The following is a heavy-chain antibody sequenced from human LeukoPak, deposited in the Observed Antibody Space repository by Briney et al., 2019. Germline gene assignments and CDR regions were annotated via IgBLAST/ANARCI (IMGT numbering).Heavy chain of an antibody. CDR1: GFTLSSHC. CDR2: INKAGSST. V-gene: IGHV3-74*01. Sequence: PGGSLRLSCAAAGFTLSSHCMYWVRQVPGKGLVWVTVINKAGSSTSYADFDKGRFTITRDNAKNRLYLQKSSLRVEDTAVYYCARVQDDYSYFDSWGQGTLVTVSS. D-gene: IGHD4-11*01. J-gene: IGHJ4*01. CDR3: ARVQDDYSYFDS.